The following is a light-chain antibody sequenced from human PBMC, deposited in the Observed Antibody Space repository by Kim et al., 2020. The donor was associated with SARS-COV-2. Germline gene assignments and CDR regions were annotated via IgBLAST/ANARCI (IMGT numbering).Light chain of an antibody. CDR3: HQYDRAWT. CDR2: KAS. V-gene: IGKV1-5*03. J-gene: IGKJ1*01. CDR1: QTISNW. Sequence: SASFGDRVTIPCRASQTISNWLAWYQQKPETAPKLLIYKASSLESGVPSRFSGSGSGTEFTLTITSLQPDDSATYYCHQYDRAWTFGQGTKVDIK.